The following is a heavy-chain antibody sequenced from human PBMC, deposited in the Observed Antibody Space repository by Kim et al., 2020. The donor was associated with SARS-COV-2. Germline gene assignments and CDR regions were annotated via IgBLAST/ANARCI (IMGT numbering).Heavy chain of an antibody. CDR3: AKDNFYDSSGYTAFDI. CDR2: ISWNSGSI. J-gene: IGHJ3*02. CDR1: GFTFDDYA. V-gene: IGHV3-9*01. D-gene: IGHD3-22*01. Sequence: GGSLRLSCAAPGFTFDDYAMHWVRQAPGKGLEWVSGISWNSGSIGYADSVKGRFTISRDNAKNSLYLQMNSLRAEDTALYYCAKDNFYDSSGYTAFDIWGQGTMVTVSS.